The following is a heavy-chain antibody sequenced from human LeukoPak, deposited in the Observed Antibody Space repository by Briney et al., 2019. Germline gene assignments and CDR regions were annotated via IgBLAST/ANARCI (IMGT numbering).Heavy chain of an antibody. D-gene: IGHD4-23*01. CDR2: ISTTGGST. V-gene: IGHV3-23*01. CDR1: GFSFNNYA. J-gene: IGHJ4*02. Sequence: GGSLRLSCAASGFSFNNYAMSWVRQAPGKGLQWVSAISTTGGSTYYADSVKGRFTISTDNSKNTLSLQMDSLRVEDTAVYYCAKDWTTLVTPEGYYFDSWGQGTLVTVSS. CDR3: AKDWTTLVTPEGYYFDS.